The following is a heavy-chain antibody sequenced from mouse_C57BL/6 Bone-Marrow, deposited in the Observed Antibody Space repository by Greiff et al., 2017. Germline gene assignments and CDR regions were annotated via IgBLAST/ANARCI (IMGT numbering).Heavy chain of an antibody. CDR3: ARESTTVVAHWYFDV. J-gene: IGHJ1*01. V-gene: IGHV1-80*01. CDR1: GYAFSSYW. Sequence: VQLMESGAELVKPGASVKISCKASGYAFSSYWMNWVKQRPGKGLEWIGQIYPGDGDTNYNGKFKGKATLTADKSSSTAYMQLRSLTSEDSAVYCCARESTTVVAHWYFDVWGAGTTVTVSS. D-gene: IGHD1-1*01. CDR2: IYPGDGDT.